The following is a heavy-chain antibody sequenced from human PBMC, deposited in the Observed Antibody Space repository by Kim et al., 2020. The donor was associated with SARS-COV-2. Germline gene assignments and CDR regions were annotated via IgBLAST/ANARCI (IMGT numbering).Heavy chain of an antibody. V-gene: IGHV3-21*01. J-gene: IGHJ4*02. D-gene: IGHD4-17*01. CDR2: I. CDR3: ARSYGEGYFDY. Sequence: IYYADSVKGRFTISRDNAKNSLYLQMNSLRAEDTAVYYCARSYGEGYFDYWGQGTLVTVSS.